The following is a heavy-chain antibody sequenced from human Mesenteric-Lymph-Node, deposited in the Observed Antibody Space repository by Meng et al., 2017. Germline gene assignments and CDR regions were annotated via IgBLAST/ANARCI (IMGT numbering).Heavy chain of an antibody. Sequence: QVQLQESGPGLVKPSETLSLSCSVSGGSISSYYWSWIRQPPGKGLEWIAYIHSSGSTNYNPSLKSRVTMSVDTSKNQFSLNMRSVTAADTAVYYCARSPYSGSALPFFDYWGQGSLVTVSS. J-gene: IGHJ4*02. CDR1: GGSISSYY. CDR3: ARSPYSGSALPFFDY. CDR2: IHSSGST. D-gene: IGHD1-26*01. V-gene: IGHV4-59*08.